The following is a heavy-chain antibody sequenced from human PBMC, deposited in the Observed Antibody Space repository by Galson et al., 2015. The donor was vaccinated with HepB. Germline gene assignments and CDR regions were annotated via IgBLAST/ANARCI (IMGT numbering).Heavy chain of an antibody. CDR3: ARDSRSRGNNDYGDSGIY. D-gene: IGHD3-10*01. J-gene: IGHJ4*02. Sequence: SLRLSCAASEFTFSDYWMSWVRQTPGKGLEWVANIKQDGSEKYYADSVKGRFTISRDNADQSLFLHMYSLRAEDSAVYYCARDSRSRGNNDYGDSGIYWGQGVLVTLSS. V-gene: IGHV3-7*01. CDR2: IKQDGSEK. CDR1: EFTFSDYW.